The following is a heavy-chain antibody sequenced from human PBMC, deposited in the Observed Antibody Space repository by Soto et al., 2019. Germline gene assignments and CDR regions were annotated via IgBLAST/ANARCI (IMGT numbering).Heavy chain of an antibody. CDR2: IWYDGNNK. CDR1: GFTFSSYG. V-gene: IGHV3-33*01. CDR3: AREGPSYGLAHDAFDI. J-gene: IGHJ3*02. D-gene: IGHD5-18*01. Sequence: QVQLVESGGGVVQPGRSLRLSCAASGFTFSSYGMHWVRQAPGKGLEWVAVIWYDGNNKYYADSVKGRFTISRDNSKNTLYLQMNSLRAEDTAVYYCAREGPSYGLAHDAFDIWGQGTLVTVSS.